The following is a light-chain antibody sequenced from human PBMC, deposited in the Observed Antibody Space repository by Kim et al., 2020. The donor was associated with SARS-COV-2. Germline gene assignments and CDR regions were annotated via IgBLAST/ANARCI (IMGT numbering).Light chain of an antibody. Sequence: PGKTARITCGGNNLGSKGVHWYQQKPGQAPVLVIYYDSDRPSGIPERFSGSNSGNTATLTISRVEAGDEADYYCQVWDSSSDHYWVFGGGTQLTVL. CDR1: NLGSKG. V-gene: IGLV3-21*04. CDR3: QVWDSSSDHYWV. J-gene: IGLJ3*02. CDR2: YDS.